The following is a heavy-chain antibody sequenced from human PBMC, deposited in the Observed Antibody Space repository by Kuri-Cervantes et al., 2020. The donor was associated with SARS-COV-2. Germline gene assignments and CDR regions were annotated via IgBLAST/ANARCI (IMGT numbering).Heavy chain of an antibody. J-gene: IGHJ5*01. CDR1: GGSFSSYY. Sequence: SETLSLTCAVYGGSFSSYYWGWIRQPPGKGLEWIGSIYYSGSTYYNPSLKSRVTISVDTSKNQFSLKLSSVTAADTAVYFCARELTVPAPRFDPWGQGILVTVSS. D-gene: IGHD2-2*01. CDR2: IYYSGST. CDR3: ARELTVPAPRFDP. V-gene: IGHV4-39*07.